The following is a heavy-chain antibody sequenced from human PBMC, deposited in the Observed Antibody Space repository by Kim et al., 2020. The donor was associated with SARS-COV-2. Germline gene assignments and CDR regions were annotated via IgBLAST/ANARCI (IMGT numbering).Heavy chain of an antibody. J-gene: IGHJ4*02. CDR2: INHSGST. CDR1: GGSFSGYY. V-gene: IGHV4-34*01. Sequence: SETLSLTCAVYGGSFSGYYWSWIRQPPGKGLEWIGEINHSGSTNYNPSLKSRVTISVDTSKNQFSLKLSSVTAADTAVYYCARGEYSYGSFDYWGQGTLVTVSS. D-gene: IGHD5-18*01. CDR3: ARGEYSYGSFDY.